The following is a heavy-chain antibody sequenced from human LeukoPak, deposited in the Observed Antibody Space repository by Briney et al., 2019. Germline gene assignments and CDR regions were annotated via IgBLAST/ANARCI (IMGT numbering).Heavy chain of an antibody. CDR2: INEDGSDK. CDR1: GFTFNNYW. CDR3: ASGGRPFY. V-gene: IGHV3-7*01. D-gene: IGHD6-6*01. Sequence: GGSLRLSCAVSGFTFNNYWMNWVRQAPGKGLEWVANINEDGSDKYYVDSVKGRFAISRDNAKNSLYLQLNSLRAEDTAVHYCASGGRPFYWGQGTLVTVSS. J-gene: IGHJ4*02.